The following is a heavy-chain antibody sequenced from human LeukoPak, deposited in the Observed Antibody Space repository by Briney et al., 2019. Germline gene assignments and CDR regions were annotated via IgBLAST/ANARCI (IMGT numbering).Heavy chain of an antibody. V-gene: IGHV1-2*02. D-gene: IGHD2-15*01. CDR2: INPNSGGA. CDR3: ATTPHRWQLSILANWFGP. CDR1: GYTFTDYY. J-gene: IGHJ5*02. Sequence: ASVTVSLKPSGYTFTDYYMHWVRQAPGQGLEWVGGINPNSGGANYAQKLQGRVTMTRDTSISTAYMELSRLRSDDTAVYYCATTPHRWQLSILANWFGPWGQGTLVTVSS.